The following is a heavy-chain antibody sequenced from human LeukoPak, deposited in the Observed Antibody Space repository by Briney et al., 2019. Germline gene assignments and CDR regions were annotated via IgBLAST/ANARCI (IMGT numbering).Heavy chain of an antibody. V-gene: IGHV3-23*01. CDR3: AKDVGKWESLHFFDY. D-gene: IGHD1-26*01. Sequence: GGSLRLSCLTSGFTFSINAMSWVRQAPGKGLEWISGISGRGASTYYADSVTGRFTISRDNSRNTLYLQMNSLRGDDTAVYYCAKDVGKWESLHFFDYWGQGTMVTVSS. CDR1: GFTFSINA. J-gene: IGHJ4*02. CDR2: ISGRGAST.